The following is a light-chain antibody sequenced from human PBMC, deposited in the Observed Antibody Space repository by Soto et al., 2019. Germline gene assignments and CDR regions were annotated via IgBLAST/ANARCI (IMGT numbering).Light chain of an antibody. Sequence: EIVLTQSPATLSLSPGERATLSCRASQSISNYLAWYQHKPGQAPRLLIYDTSNRATGIPARFSGSGSGTDFTLTISSLEPEDFAVYYCQQRSGWPLFGHGTKLEIK. V-gene: IGKV3-11*01. CDR3: QQRSGWPL. J-gene: IGKJ2*01. CDR2: DTS. CDR1: QSISNY.